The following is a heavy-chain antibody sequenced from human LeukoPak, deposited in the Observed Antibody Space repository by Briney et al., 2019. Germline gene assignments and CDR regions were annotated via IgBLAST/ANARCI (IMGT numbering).Heavy chain of an antibody. CDR2: ISGSGDNT. Sequence: PGGSLRLSCAASGFTFSSRAMSWVRQAPGEGLEWVSAISGSGDNTYYADSVKGRFTISRDNSKNTLYLHMSSLRAEDTAVYYCACTAYYYYYLDVWGKGTTVTVSS. J-gene: IGHJ6*03. CDR1: GFTFSSRA. CDR3: ACTAYYYYYLDV. D-gene: IGHD5-18*01. V-gene: IGHV3-23*01.